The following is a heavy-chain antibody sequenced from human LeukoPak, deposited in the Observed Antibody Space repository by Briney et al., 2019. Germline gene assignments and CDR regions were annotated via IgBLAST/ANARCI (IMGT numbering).Heavy chain of an antibody. CDR3: ARGTPYYYYYYMDV. CDR1: GGTFSSYA. D-gene: IGHD1-14*01. J-gene: IGHJ6*03. V-gene: IGHV1-69*05. Sequence: ASVKLSCKASGGTFSSYAISWVRQAPGQGLEWMRGIIPIFGTANYAQKFQGRVTITTDESTSAAYMELSSLRSEDTAVYYCARGTPYYYYYYMDVWGKGTTVTVSS. CDR2: IIPIFGTA.